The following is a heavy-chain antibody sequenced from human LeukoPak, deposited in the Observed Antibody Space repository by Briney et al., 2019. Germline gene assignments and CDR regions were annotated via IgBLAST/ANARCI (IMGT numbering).Heavy chain of an antibody. J-gene: IGHJ3*02. CDR1: GFTFSSYS. CDR2: ISSTSTYT. CDR3: ARDRRVYSSGWHAFDI. Sequence: GGSLRLSCAASGFTFSSYSMNWVRQAPGKGLEWVSSISSTSTYTYYADSLKGRLTISRDNTKNSLYLQMNSLRAEDTAVYYCARDRRVYSSGWHAFDIWGQGTVVTVSS. D-gene: IGHD5-18*01. V-gene: IGHV3-21*01.